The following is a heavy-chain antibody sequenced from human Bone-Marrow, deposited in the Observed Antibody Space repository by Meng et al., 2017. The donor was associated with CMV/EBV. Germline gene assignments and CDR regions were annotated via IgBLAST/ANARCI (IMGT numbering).Heavy chain of an antibody. CDR1: GFTFSSYE. CDR2: ISSGGITI. CDR3: ARGSGDYVLD. Sequence: GESLKISCVASGFTFSSYEINWVRQAPGKGLEWVSYISSGGITIYYADSVKGRFTISRDNAKNSLYLQMNSLRAEDTAVYYCARGSGDYVLDWGQGTLVTVPS. V-gene: IGHV3-48*03. J-gene: IGHJ4*02. D-gene: IGHD4-17*01.